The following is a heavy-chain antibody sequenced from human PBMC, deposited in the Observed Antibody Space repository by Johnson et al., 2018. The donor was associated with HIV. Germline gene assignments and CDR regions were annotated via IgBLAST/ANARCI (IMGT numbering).Heavy chain of an antibody. V-gene: IGHV3-74*01. CDR2: SNSDGSIT. D-gene: IGHD3-10*01. CDR3: ARDSARTYYYGSGSPPNAFDI. J-gene: IGHJ3*02. CDR1: GLIFSRSW. Sequence: VQLVESGGGLVQPGGSLRLSCAASGLIFSRSWMHWVRQAPGKGLVWVSRSNSDGSITNYADSVKGRFTISRDNSKNTLYLQMNSLRAEDTAVYYCARDSARTYYYGSGSPPNAFDIWGQGTMVTVSS.